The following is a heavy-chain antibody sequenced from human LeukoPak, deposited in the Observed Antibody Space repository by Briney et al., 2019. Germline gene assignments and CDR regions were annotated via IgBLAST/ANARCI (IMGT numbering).Heavy chain of an antibody. V-gene: IGHV4-34*01. CDR1: GGSFSGYY. CDR3: ARDREVGFDY. CDR2: INHSGST. J-gene: IGHJ4*02. D-gene: IGHD1-26*01. Sequence: SETLSLTCAVYGGSFSGYYWSWIRQPPGKGLEWIGEINHSGSTNYNPSLKSRVTISVDTSKNQFSLKLSSVTAADTAVYYCARDREVGFDYWGQGTLVTVSS.